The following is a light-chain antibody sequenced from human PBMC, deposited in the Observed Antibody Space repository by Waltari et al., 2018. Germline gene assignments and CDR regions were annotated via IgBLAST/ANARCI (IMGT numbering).Light chain of an antibody. J-gene: IGLJ2*01. Sequence: SYELTQPPSVSVSPGQTARHHCSGPALSKQLGFWNQHNSGRAPVWMIYTDSGRPSGIPERFSGSSSGTTVTLTISAVQPEDEADYYCQSAHSNGSDVVFGGGTKLTVL. CDR1: ALSKQL. V-gene: IGLV3-25*03. CDR2: TDS. CDR3: QSAHSNGSDVV.